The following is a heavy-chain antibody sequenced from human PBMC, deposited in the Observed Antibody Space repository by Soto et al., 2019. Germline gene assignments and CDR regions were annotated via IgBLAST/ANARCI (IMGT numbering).Heavy chain of an antibody. J-gene: IGHJ6*04. Sequence: ASVKVSCKASGYTFTTYGVSWVRQAPGQGLEWMGWINSYNGKTRDAETFQGRTTMTTDTSTSTAYMELRRLASDDTAVYFCARDLAWVCDSGSCSSKETDNDMDVWGKGTTVTVSS. CDR1: GYTFTTYG. V-gene: IGHV1-18*01. CDR2: INSYNGKT. D-gene: IGHD5-12*01. CDR3: ARDLAWVCDSGSCSSKETDNDMDV.